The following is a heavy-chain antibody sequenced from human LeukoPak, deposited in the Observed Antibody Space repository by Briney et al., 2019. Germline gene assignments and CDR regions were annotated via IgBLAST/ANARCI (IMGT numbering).Heavy chain of an antibody. CDR2: SSAYNGNT. J-gene: IGHJ4*02. CDR3: ARDHYYYDRSGLIEGDY. Sequence: GASVKVSCKASGYTFTSYGISWVRQAPGQGREWMGWSSAYNGNTNYAQKFQGRVTMTTDTSTSTANMELRSLRSDDTAVYYCARDHYYYDRSGLIEGDYWGQGTLVTVSS. CDR1: GYTFTSYG. V-gene: IGHV1-18*01. D-gene: IGHD3-22*01.